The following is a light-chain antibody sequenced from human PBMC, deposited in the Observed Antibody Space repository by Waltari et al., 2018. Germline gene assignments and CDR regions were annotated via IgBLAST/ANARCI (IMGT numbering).Light chain of an antibody. J-gene: IGLJ3*02. V-gene: IGLV2-14*03. CDR2: GVS. Sequence: QSALPQPAPVSGSPRKSITIPGPGTGSAIGSFKYVSCDQQHSGKAPRLIIFGVSDRPSGISNRFSGSKSGNTASLTISGLQAEDEADYYCTSFTRAKTWVFGGGTKVTVL. CDR3: TSFTRAKTWV. CDR1: GSAIGSFKY.